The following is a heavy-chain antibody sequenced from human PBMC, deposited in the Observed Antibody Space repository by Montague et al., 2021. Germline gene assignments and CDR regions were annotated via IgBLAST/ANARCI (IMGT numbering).Heavy chain of an antibody. Sequence: SETLSLTCTVSGDSMNTYKWNWIRQPPGKGLEWIGYIYSSGNTNYNPSLKSRATISVDTSRNQFSPEVGSVTAADTAKYYCAREWSAFDFWGQGIMVTVSS. V-gene: IGHV4-59*01. CDR3: AREWSAFDF. J-gene: IGHJ3*01. CDR2: IYSSGNT. CDR1: GDSMNTYK. D-gene: IGHD1-26*01.